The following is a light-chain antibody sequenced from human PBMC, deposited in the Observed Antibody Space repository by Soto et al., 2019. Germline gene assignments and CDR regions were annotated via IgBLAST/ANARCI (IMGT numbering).Light chain of an antibody. CDR2: AAS. CDR3: QQYVASPYT. J-gene: IGKJ2*01. Sequence: DIQMTQSPSTLSASVGDRVTITCRASQGINSFLAWYQQKPGKAPKLLIYAASTLQSGVPSRFSGSGSGTDFTLTISSLEPEDFAVYYCQQYVASPYTFGQGTKVDIK. CDR1: QGINSF. V-gene: IGKV1-9*01.